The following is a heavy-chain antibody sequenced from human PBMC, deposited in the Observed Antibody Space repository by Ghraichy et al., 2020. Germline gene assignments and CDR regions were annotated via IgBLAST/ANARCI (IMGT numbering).Heavy chain of an antibody. CDR2: ISSGGST. V-gene: IGHV3-53*01. CDR3: ARDRPFDY. J-gene: IGHJ4*02. Sequence: GGSLRLSCAASGFTVSSTYMNWVRQAPGKGLEWVSIISSGGSTYYAESVKGRFTISRDNSKNTLYLQMNSLRAEDTAVYYCARDRPFDYWGQGTLVTVSS. CDR1: GFTVSSTY.